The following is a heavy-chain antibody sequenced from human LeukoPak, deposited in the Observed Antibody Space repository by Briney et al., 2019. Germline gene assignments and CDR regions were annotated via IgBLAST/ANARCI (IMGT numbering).Heavy chain of an antibody. CDR1: DGSISSYY. Sequence: PSETLSLTCTVSDGSISSYYWSWIRQPPGKGLEWIGYIYYSGSTNYNPSLKSRVTISVDTSKNQFSLKLSSVTAADTAVYYCARDDSSGWYPFDYWGQGTLVTVSS. D-gene: IGHD6-19*01. CDR3: ARDDSSGWYPFDY. CDR2: IYYSGST. J-gene: IGHJ4*02. V-gene: IGHV4-59*12.